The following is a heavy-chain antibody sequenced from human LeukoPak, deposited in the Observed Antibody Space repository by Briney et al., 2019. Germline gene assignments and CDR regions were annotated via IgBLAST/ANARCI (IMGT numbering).Heavy chain of an antibody. V-gene: IGHV1-69*01. CDR1: GGTFSSYA. CDR2: IIPIFGTA. J-gene: IGHJ4*02. Sequence: SVKVSCKASGGTFSSYAISWVRQAPGQGLEWMGGIIPIFGTANYAQKFQGRVTITADESTSTAYMELSSLRSEDTAVYYYARSLRFLEWFPNFDYWGQRTLVTVSS. D-gene: IGHD3-3*01. CDR3: ARSLRFLEWFPNFDY.